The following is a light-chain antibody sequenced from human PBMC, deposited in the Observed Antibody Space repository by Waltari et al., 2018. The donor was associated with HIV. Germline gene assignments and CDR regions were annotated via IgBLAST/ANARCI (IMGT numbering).Light chain of an antibody. CDR1: QTVLYTSNNTNY. CDR2: WAS. CDR3: QQYYSVPPT. V-gene: IGKV4-1*01. J-gene: IGKJ1*01. Sequence: DIVMTQSPDSLAVSLGERATLNCKSSQTVLYTSNNTNYLAWYQQKPGQPPKLLIYWASTRESGVPDRFSGSWSGTDFTLTISSLQAEDVAVYFCQQYYSVPPTFGQGTKVEIK.